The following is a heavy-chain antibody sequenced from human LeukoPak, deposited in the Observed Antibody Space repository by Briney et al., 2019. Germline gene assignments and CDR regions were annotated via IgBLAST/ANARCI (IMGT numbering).Heavy chain of an antibody. CDR1: GFTFSSYA. J-gene: IGHJ4*02. CDR3: AKAGDSTYYDFWSGYDYFDY. CDR2: ISGSGGST. D-gene: IGHD3-3*01. Sequence: GGSLRLPCAASGFTFSSYAMSWVRQAPGKGLEWVSAISGSGGSTYYADSVKGRFTISRDNSKNTLYLQMNSLRAEDTAVYYCAKAGDSTYYDFWSGYDYFDYWGQGTLVTVSS. V-gene: IGHV3-23*01.